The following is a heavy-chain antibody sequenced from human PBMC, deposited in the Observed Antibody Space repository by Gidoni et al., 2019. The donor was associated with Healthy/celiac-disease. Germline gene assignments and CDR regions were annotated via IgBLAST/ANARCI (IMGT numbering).Heavy chain of an antibody. CDR1: GFTFSSYA. J-gene: IGHJ4*02. Sequence: GLVQPGGSLRLSCPASGFTFSSYAMSWVRQAPGKGLEWVSAISGSGGSTYYADSVKGRFTISRDNSKNTLYLQMNSLRAEDTAVYYCAKRDGYNSGAAGAPDYWGQGTLVTVSS. CDR2: ISGSGGST. CDR3: AKRDGYNSGAAGAPDY. V-gene: IGHV3-23*01. D-gene: IGHD5-12*01.